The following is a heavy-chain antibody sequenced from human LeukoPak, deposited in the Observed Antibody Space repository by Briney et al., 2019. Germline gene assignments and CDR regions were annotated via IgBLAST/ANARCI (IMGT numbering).Heavy chain of an antibody. CDR3: ANQYYYGSGSTSLNDAFDI. J-gene: IGHJ3*02. CDR1: GFTFSSYG. CDR2: IRYDGSNK. D-gene: IGHD3-10*01. Sequence: HPGGSLRLSCAASGFTFSSYGMHWVRQAPGKGLEWVAFIRYDGSNKYYADSVKGRFTISRDNSKNTLYLQMNSLRAEDTAVYYCANQYYYGSGSTSLNDAFDIWGQGTMVTVSS. V-gene: IGHV3-30*02.